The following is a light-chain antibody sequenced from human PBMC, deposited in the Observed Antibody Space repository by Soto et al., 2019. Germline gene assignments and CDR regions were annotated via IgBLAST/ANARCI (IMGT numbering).Light chain of an antibody. J-gene: IGKJ4*01. CDR3: QQYNSYLT. CDR1: QSISSW. V-gene: IGKV1-5*01. Sequence: DIQMTQSPSTLSASVGDRVTITCRASQSISSWLAWYQQKPGKAPKLLIYDASTLESGVPSRFSGSGSATEFTLTISSLQPDDFATYYCQQYNSYLTFGGGTKVEIK. CDR2: DAS.